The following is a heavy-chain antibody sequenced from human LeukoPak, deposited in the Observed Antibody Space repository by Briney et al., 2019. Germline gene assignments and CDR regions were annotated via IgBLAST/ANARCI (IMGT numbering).Heavy chain of an antibody. J-gene: IGHJ4*02. V-gene: IGHV4-30-4*07. CDR3: ARTYCSGGSCSYYFDY. D-gene: IGHD2-15*01. Sequence: SETLSLTCAVSGGSISSGGYSWSWVRQPPGKGLEWIGYISSTGSTYYNLSLRSRLSISLDTSKNQFSLKLSSVTAADTAVYYCARTYCSGGSCSYYFDYWGQGTLVTVSS. CDR2: ISSTGST. CDR1: GGSISSGGYS.